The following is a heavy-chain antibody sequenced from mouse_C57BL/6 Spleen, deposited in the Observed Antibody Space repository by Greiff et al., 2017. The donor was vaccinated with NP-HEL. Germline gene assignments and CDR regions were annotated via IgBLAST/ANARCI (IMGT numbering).Heavy chain of an antibody. D-gene: IGHD2-5*01. V-gene: IGHV1-50*01. J-gene: IGHJ2*01. CDR2: IDPSDSYT. CDR1: GYTFTSYW. CDR3: ARARGFYSNYAFDY. Sequence: QVQLQQPGAELVKPGASVKLSCKASGYTFTSYWLQWVKQRPGQGLEWIGEIDPSDSYTNYNQKFKGKATLTVDTSSSTAYMQLSSLTSEDSAVYYCARARGFYSNYAFDYWGQGTTLTVSS.